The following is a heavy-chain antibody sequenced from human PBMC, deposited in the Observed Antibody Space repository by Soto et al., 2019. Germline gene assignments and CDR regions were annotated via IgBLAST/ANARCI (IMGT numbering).Heavy chain of an antibody. CDR1: GFTFSSYS. D-gene: IGHD6-19*01. J-gene: IGHJ4*02. Sequence: GGSLRLSCAASGFTFSSYSMNWFRQAPGKGLEWVSYISSGSGTIYYADSVKGRFTFSRDNAKNSLFLQMNSLRAEDTAVYFCGRDLQGSGIFFDYWGQGILVTVSS. CDR3: GRDLQGSGIFFDY. CDR2: ISSGSGTI. V-gene: IGHV3-48*01.